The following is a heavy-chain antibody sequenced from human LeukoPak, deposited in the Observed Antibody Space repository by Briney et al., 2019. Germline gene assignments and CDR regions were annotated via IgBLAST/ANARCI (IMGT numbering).Heavy chain of an antibody. Sequence: SETLSLTCTVSGGSISSSSYYWGWIRQPPGKGLEWIGTIYYTGSTYYNPSLNSRVTISVDTSKNQFSLKLTSVTAADTAVYYCAREHPRGEVDDFDYWGQGTLVTVSS. D-gene: IGHD3-16*01. CDR3: AREHPRGEVDDFDY. J-gene: IGHJ4*02. CDR2: IYYTGST. V-gene: IGHV4-39*07. CDR1: GGSISSSSYY.